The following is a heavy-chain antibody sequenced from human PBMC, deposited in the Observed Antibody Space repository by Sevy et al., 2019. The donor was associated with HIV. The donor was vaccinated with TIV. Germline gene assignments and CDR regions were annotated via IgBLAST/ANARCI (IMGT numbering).Heavy chain of an antibody. CDR2: INPNSGCT. CDR3: AREVYGGNSVFDY. D-gene: IGHD4-17*01. J-gene: IGHJ4*02. V-gene: IGHV1-2*02. CDR1: GYTFTGYY. Sequence: ASVKVSCKASGYTFTGYYMHWVRQAPGQGLEWMGWINPNSGCTNYAQKFQGRVTMTRDTSISTAYMELSRLRSDDTAVYYCAREVYGGNSVFDYWGQGTLVTVSS.